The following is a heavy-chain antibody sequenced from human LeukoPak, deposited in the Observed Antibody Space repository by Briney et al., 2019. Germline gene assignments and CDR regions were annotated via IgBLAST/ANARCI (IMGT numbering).Heavy chain of an antibody. CDR1: GFTFSDYY. Sequence: GGSLRLSCAASGFTFSDYYMSWIRQAPGKGLEWVSYMSSSGSTIYYADSVKGRFTISRDNAKNSLYLQMNSLRAEDTAVYYCAKYLSSGFLYYFDYWGQGTLVTVSS. J-gene: IGHJ4*02. V-gene: IGHV3-11*01. CDR2: MSSSGSTI. CDR3: AKYLSSGFLYYFDY. D-gene: IGHD3-22*01.